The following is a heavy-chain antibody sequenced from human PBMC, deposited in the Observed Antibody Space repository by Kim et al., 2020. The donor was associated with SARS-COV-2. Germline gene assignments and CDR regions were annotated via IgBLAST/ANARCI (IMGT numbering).Heavy chain of an antibody. J-gene: IGHJ4*02. CDR3: ATTKGYSSGWGFDY. Sequence: SETLSLTCNVSGGSISRYYWNWIRQSPGRGLEWIGYFYYGGPSNDNPSSNYNPYLKSRVTISVDTSKNQVSLKMNSVTVADTAVYYCATTKGYSSGWGFDYWGQGTPVSVSS. CDR1: GGSISRYY. V-gene: IGHV4-59*13. D-gene: IGHD6-19*01. CDR2: FYYGGPSNDNPSS.